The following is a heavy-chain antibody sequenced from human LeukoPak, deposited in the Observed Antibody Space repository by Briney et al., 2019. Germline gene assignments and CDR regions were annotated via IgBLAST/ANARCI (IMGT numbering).Heavy chain of an antibody. D-gene: IGHD6-13*01. Sequence: GGSLRLPCAASGFTFSSYAMHWVRQAPGKGLEWVAVISYDGSNKYYADSVKGRFTISRDNSKNTLYLQMNSLRAEDTAVYYCARDSSRYSSSWYEGYGMDVWGQGTTVTVSS. J-gene: IGHJ6*02. CDR3: ARDSSRYSSSWYEGYGMDV. CDR2: ISYDGSNK. CDR1: GFTFSSYA. V-gene: IGHV3-30*04.